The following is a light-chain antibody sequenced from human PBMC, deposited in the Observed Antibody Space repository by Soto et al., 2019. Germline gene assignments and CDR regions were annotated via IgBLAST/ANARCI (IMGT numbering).Light chain of an antibody. V-gene: IGKV1-5*01. J-gene: IGKJ5*01. Sequence: DIQMTHSPSTLSASVGDRVTITCRASQSISSWLAWYQQKPGKAPKLLIYDASSLESGVPSRFSCSGSCTEFTLTISSLHPDDFANYYCQQYNSYSYTFGQGTRLEIK. CDR2: DAS. CDR3: QQYNSYSYT. CDR1: QSISSW.